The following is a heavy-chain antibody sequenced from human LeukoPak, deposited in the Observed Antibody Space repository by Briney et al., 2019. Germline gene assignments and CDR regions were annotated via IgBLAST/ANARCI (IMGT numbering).Heavy chain of an antibody. Sequence: SETLSLTCTVSGGSISGYYWSWIRQPPGKGLEWIGYIHYSGSINYNPSLKSRVTISVDTSKNQFSLKLSSVTAADTAVYYCARVSFTSSGWYQIDYWGQGTLVTVSS. CDR2: IHYSGSI. D-gene: IGHD6-19*01. CDR3: ARVSFTSSGWYQIDY. V-gene: IGHV4-59*01. CDR1: GGSISGYY. J-gene: IGHJ4*02.